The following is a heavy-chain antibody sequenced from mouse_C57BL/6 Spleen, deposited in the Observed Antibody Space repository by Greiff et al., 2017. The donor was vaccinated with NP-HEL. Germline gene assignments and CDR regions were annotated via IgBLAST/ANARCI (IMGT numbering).Heavy chain of an antibody. D-gene: IGHD2-1*01. J-gene: IGHJ3*01. V-gene: IGHV1-52*01. CDR2: IDPSDSET. Sequence: VQLQQPGAELVRPGSSVKLSCKASGYTFTSYWMHWVKQRPIQGLEWIGNIDPSDSETHYNQKFKDKATLTVDKSSSTAYMQLSSLTSEDSAVYYCAREVYGNSWFAYWGQGTLVTVSA. CDR3: AREVYGNSWFAY. CDR1: GYTFTSYW.